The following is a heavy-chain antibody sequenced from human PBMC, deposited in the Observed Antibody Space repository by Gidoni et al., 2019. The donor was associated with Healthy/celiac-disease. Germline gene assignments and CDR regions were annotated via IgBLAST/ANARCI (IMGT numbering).Heavy chain of an antibody. Sequence: QLRLKESGPGLVKPSETLSVPCTVSGGSISSASYYWDWVRQRPGKPMEWIGSIYYLGRTDYTPSLESRVTISIDTSRNQFTLSMKSVTAADTAVYYCARHSTLPFLGYFQPWGQGTLVSVSS. CDR2: IYYLGRT. V-gene: IGHV4-39*01. CDR1: GGSISSASYY. CDR3: ARHSTLPFLGYFQP. J-gene: IGHJ1*01. D-gene: IGHD7-27*01.